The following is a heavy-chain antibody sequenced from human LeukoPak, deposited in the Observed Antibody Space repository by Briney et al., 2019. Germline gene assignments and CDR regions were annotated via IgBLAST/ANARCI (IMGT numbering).Heavy chain of an antibody. D-gene: IGHD2-2*01. V-gene: IGHV3-21*01. CDR2: ISSSSSYI. J-gene: IGHJ5*02. CDR1: GFTFSSYS. Sequence: PGGSLRLSCAASGFTFSSYSMNWVRQAPGKGLEWVSSISSSSSYIYYADSVKGRFTISRDNAKNSLYLQMNSLRAEDTAVYYCARGSFRGSSTSYPDAWGQGTLVTVSS. CDR3: ARGSFRGSSTSYPDA.